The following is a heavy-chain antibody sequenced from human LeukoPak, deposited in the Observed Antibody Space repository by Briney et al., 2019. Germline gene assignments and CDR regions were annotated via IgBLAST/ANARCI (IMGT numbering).Heavy chain of an antibody. D-gene: IGHD3-22*01. CDR3: AKRGVVIRVILVGFHKEAYYFDS. J-gene: IGHJ4*02. CDR1: GITLSNYG. CDR2: ISGSGGST. V-gene: IGHV3-23*01. Sequence: GGSLTLSCAVSGITLSNYGMSWVRQAPGKGLEWVAGISGSGGSTNYADSVKGRFTISRDNPKNPLFLQMNSLRAEDTAVYFCAKRGVVIRVILVGFHKEAYYFDSWGQGALVTVSS.